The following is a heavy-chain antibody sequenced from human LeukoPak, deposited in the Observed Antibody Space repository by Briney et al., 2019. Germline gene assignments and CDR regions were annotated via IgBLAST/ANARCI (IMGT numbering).Heavy chain of an antibody. Sequence: SETLSLTCTVSGGSISSGSYYWSWIRQPPGKGLEWIGYIYYSGSTNYNPSLKSRVTISVDTSKNQFSLKLSSVTAADTAVYYCARCPVDTMVRGVITPYYFDYWGQGTLVTVSS. V-gene: IGHV4-61*01. J-gene: IGHJ4*02. CDR3: ARCPVDTMVRGVITPYYFDY. CDR1: GGSISSGSYY. D-gene: IGHD3-10*01. CDR2: IYYSGST.